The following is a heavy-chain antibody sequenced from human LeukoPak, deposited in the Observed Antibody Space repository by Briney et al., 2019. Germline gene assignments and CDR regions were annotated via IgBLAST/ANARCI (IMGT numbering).Heavy chain of an antibody. CDR3: ARDKGGMVPFDY. V-gene: IGHV3-23*01. CDR1: GFTFSSYA. Sequence: GGSLRLSCAASGFTFSSYAMTWVRQAPGKGLEWVSAISGSGGSTYYADSVKGRFTISRDNSKNTLYLQMNSLRAEDTAVYFCARDKGGMVPFDYWGQGTLVTVSS. CDR2: ISGSGGST. D-gene: IGHD3-10*01. J-gene: IGHJ4*02.